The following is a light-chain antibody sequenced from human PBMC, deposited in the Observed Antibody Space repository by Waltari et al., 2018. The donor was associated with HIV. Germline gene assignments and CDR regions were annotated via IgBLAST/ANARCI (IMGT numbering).Light chain of an antibody. J-gene: IGLJ3*02. V-gene: IGLV2-11*01. Sequence: QSALTQTRPVSGSPGQSVPISCTGTSTDVGGYNYVSWYQQHPGKVPKLLIYDVSKRPSGVPDRFSGSKSGNTASLTISGLQAEDEADYYCCSYAGSYTWVFGGGTKLTVL. CDR1: STDVGGYNY. CDR3: CSYAGSYTWV. CDR2: DVS.